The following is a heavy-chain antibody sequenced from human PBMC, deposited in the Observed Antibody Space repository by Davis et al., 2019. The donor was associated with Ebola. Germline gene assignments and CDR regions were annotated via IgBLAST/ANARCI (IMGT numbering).Heavy chain of an antibody. D-gene: IGHD6-19*01. Sequence: AASVKVSCKASGGTFSSYTISWVRQAPGQGLEWMGWISAYNGNTIYTQNLQGRVTMTTDTSTSTAYMELRSLRSDDTAVYYCARGWDSGWYFYWGQGTLVTVSS. CDR2: ISAYNGNT. V-gene: IGHV1-18*01. CDR3: ARGWDSGWYFY. J-gene: IGHJ4*02. CDR1: GGTFSSYT.